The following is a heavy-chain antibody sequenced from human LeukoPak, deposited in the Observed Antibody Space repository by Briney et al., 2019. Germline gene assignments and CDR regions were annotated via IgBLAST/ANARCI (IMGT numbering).Heavy chain of an antibody. V-gene: IGHV3-53*01. CDR2: VYGGGNT. J-gene: IGHJ4*02. Sequence: GGSLRLSCAASGFTFGIYWMSWVRQPPGKGLEWVSTVYGGGNTAYTDSVKGRFTISRDTSKNTLLLQMNSLRAEDTAVYFCVRERFGAIVENWGQGALVIVSS. CDR1: GFTFGIYW. D-gene: IGHD3-10*01. CDR3: VRERFGAIVEN.